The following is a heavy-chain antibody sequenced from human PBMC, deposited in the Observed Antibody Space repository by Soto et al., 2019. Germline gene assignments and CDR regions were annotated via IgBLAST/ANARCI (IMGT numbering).Heavy chain of an antibody. V-gene: IGHV3-23*01. J-gene: IGHJ4*02. D-gene: IGHD1-26*01. CDR3: AKLGGWGGDYAADGYYFDS. Sequence: EVQLLESGGGLVQPGGSLRLSCAASGFTFSSYAMSWVRQAPGKGLEWVSAISGSGGSTYYADSVKGRFTISRDNSKNTLYLQMNSLRAEDTAVYYCAKLGGWGGDYAADGYYFDSWGQGTLVTVSS. CDR1: GFTFSSYA. CDR2: ISGSGGST.